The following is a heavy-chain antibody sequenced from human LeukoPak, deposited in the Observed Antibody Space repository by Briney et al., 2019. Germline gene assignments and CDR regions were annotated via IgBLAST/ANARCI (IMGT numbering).Heavy chain of an antibody. CDR1: GFTFSVYS. V-gene: IGHV3-21*01. J-gene: IGHJ4*02. D-gene: IGHD2/OR15-2a*01. CDR3: VTFYETY. CDR2: ISSSSTYI. Sequence: GGSLRLSCAASGFTFSVYSMNWVRQAPGKGLEWVSSISSSSTYIYYADSVKGRFTISKDNAKNTVSLQMNNLRAEDTAVYYCVTFYETYWGRGTLVTVSS.